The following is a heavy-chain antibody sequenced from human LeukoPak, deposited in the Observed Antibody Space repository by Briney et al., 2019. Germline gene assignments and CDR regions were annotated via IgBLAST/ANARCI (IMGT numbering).Heavy chain of an antibody. J-gene: IGHJ3*02. CDR2: INPNSGGT. CDR1: VYTFTGYY. D-gene: IGHD5-18*01. Sequence: GASVKVSCKASVYTFTGYYMHWVRQAPGQGLEWVGRINPNSGGTNYAQKFQGRVTMTRDTSISTAYMELSRLRSDDTAVYYCARVGYSSLAFDIWGQGTMVTVSS. V-gene: IGHV1-2*06. CDR3: ARVGYSSLAFDI.